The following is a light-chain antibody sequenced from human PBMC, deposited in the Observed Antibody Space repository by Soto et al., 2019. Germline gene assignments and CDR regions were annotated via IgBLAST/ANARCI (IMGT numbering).Light chain of an antibody. Sequence: EIVMTQSPATLSVSPGGRATLSCRASQSISDTLAWYQQKPGQAPRLLIHGASTRATGFPARFSGSGSGTELTRTISSLQSEDFAVYHCKQYDNCPWTFGQGTEVDIK. CDR3: KQYDNCPWT. J-gene: IGKJ1*01. CDR2: GAS. CDR1: QSISDT. V-gene: IGKV3-15*01.